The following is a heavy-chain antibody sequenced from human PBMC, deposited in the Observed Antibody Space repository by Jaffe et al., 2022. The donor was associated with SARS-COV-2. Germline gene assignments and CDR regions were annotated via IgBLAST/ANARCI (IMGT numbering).Heavy chain of an antibody. D-gene: IGHD3-22*01. Sequence: QVQLVQSGAEVRKPGSSVKVSCKTSGGTFGRYTFNWVRQAPGQGLEWMARIIPILSVTNYTQKFQGRVTVTADKSTSTVYMELNSLRSDDTAIYYCARDQRGGYNQFDHYYYGMDVWGQGTTVTVSS. CDR3: ARDQRGGYNQFDHYYYGMDV. CDR1: GGTFGRYT. CDR2: IIPILSVT. J-gene: IGHJ6*02. V-gene: IGHV1-69*04.